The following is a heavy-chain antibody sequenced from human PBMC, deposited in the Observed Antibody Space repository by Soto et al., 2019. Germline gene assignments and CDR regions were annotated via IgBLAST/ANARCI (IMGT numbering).Heavy chain of an antibody. CDR1: GGSISSYY. CDR2: IYYSGST. CDR3: AREGKVGATTGFDY. D-gene: IGHD1-26*01. Sequence: SETLSLTCTVSGGSISSYYWSWIRQPPGKGLEWIGYIYYSGSTNYNPSLKSRVTISVDTSKNQFSLKLSSVTAADTAVYYCAREGKVGATTGFDYWGQGTLVTVS. J-gene: IGHJ4*02. V-gene: IGHV4-59*12.